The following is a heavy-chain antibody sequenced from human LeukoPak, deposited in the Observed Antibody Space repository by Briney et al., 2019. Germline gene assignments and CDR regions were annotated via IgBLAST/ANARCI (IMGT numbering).Heavy chain of an antibody. D-gene: IGHD6-19*01. Sequence: GGSLRLSCAASGFTFSSYGMHWVRQAPGKGLEWVAVISYDGSNKYYADSVKGRFTISRDNSKNTLYLQMNSLRAEDTAVYYCAKGSGWYPKGVYFDYWGQGTLVTVSS. V-gene: IGHV3-30*18. CDR1: GFTFSSYG. CDR3: AKGSGWYPKGVYFDY. J-gene: IGHJ4*02. CDR2: ISYDGSNK.